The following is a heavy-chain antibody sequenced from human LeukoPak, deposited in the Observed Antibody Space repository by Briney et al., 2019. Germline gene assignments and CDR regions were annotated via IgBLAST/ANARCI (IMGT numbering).Heavy chain of an antibody. Sequence: GASVKVSCKASGYTFTSYGISWVRQAPGQGLEWMGWISAHNGNTNYAQKLQGRVTMTTDTSTSTAYMELSRLRSDDTAVYYCATEVAAAGEVGDDYWGQGTLVTVSS. D-gene: IGHD6-13*01. CDR2: ISAHNGNT. CDR1: GYTFTSYG. V-gene: IGHV1-18*01. CDR3: ATEVAAAGEVGDDY. J-gene: IGHJ4*02.